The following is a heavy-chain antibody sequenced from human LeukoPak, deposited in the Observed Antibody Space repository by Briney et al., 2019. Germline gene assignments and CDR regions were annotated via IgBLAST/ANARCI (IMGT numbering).Heavy chain of an antibody. D-gene: IGHD1-26*01. CDR2: ISYDGSNK. CDR1: GITFSSFR. Sequence: GGSLRLSCAASGITFSSFRMNWVRQAPGKGLEWVAVISYDGSNKYYADSVKGRFTISGDKSKNTLYLQMNSLRPEDTAFYYCARGPGPIAGAKNPFDIWGQGTMVTVSS. J-gene: IGHJ3*02. V-gene: IGHV3-30*01. CDR3: ARGPGPIAGAKNPFDI.